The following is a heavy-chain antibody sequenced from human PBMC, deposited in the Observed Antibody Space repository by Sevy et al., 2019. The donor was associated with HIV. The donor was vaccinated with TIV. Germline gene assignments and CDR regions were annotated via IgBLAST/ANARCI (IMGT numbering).Heavy chain of an antibody. CDR3: ARDPSGSYYNSYYFDY. D-gene: IGHD3-10*01. CDR1: RFSFSSYG. J-gene: IGHJ4*02. CDR2: IWYDGSNK. Sequence: GSLRLSCAASRFSFSSYGMHWARQAPGKGLEWVAVIWYDGSNKYYADSVKGRFTVSRDNSKNTLYLQMNSLRAEDTAVYYCARDPSGSYYNSYYFDYWGQGTLVTVSS. V-gene: IGHV3-33*01.